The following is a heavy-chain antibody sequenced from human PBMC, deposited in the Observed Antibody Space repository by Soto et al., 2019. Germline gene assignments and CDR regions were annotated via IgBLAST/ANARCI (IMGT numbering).Heavy chain of an antibody. Sequence: QVQLVQSGAEVKKPGSSLKVSCKTSGVTFSTSGISWVRQGPGQGLEWMGGIIPLFGTPKYARKFQGRVSITADYSATTTYLELSGLSSDDTAIYYCARVYPSICGGGNCYRLDSYFDSWGQGSQVVVSS. CDR3: ARVYPSICGGGNCYRLDSYFDS. CDR2: IIPLFGTP. V-gene: IGHV1-69*01. CDR1: GVTFSTSG. J-gene: IGHJ4*03. D-gene: IGHD2-21*01.